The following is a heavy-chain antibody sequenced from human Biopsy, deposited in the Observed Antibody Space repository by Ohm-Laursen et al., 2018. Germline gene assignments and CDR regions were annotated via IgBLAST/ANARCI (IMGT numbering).Heavy chain of an antibody. CDR2: FVPILGHL. V-gene: IGHV1-69*04. Sequence: SSVKVSCKASGGPSSNYAFRWVRQAPGQGLEWVGGFVPILGHLNYAQRFQGRVSITADKSTTYVYMELSRLTSGDTAVYYCAADADGYYTEFDYWGPGTLVTVSS. CDR3: AADADGYYTEFDY. CDR1: GGPSSNYA. D-gene: IGHD3-3*01. J-gene: IGHJ4*02.